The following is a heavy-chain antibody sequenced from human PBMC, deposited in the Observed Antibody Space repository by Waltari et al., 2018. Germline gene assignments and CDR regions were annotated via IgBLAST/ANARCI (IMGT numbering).Heavy chain of an antibody. CDR2: ISLSGSN. CDR3: ARRSGSYFDS. D-gene: IGHD1-26*01. J-gene: IGHJ4*02. V-gene: IGHV4-4*02. CDR1: GSSTSGSPW. Sequence: QVQLQESGPGLVKPSGTLSLTCAVSGSSTSGSPWWNWVRQPPGKGLGWIGEISLSGSNNCNPSLKSRVIISLDKSKTQFALRLSSVTAADTAVYYCARRSGSYFDSWGQGAPVTVSS.